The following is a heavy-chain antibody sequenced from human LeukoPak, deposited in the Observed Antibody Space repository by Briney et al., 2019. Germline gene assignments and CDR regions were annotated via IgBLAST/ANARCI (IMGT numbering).Heavy chain of an antibody. V-gene: IGHV4-4*07. CDR1: GGSISSYW. D-gene: IGHD1-14*01. CDR3: ARANRRMASHYFDY. Sequence: SETLSLTCTVSGGSISSYWWTWIRQPAGKGLEWIGRIYTSGSTNYNPSLKSRVTMSADTSKNQFSLRVTSVTAADTAVYYCARANRRMASHYFDYWGQGSLVTVSS. CDR2: IYTSGST. J-gene: IGHJ4*02.